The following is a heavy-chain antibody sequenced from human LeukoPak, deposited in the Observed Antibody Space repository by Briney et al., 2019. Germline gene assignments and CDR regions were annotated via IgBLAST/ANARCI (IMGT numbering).Heavy chain of an antibody. CDR3: AADYGTEDTTSGMDV. J-gene: IGHJ6*02. CDR1: GFTFTSSA. V-gene: IGHV1-58*02. Sequence: GASVKVSCKASGFTFTSSAMQWVRQARGQRLEWIGWIVVGSGNTNYAQKFQERVTITRDMSTSTAYMELSSLRSEDTAVYYCAADYGTEDTTSGMDVWGQGTTVTVSS. CDR2: IVVGSGNT. D-gene: IGHD2-15*01.